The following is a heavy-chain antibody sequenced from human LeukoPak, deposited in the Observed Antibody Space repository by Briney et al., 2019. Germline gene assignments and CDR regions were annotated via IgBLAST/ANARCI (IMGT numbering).Heavy chain of an antibody. D-gene: IGHD2-15*01. CDR3: ATRDPCSGGSCYGLGY. Sequence: GGSLRLSCAASGFTFSSYAMNWVRQAPGKGLEWVSTISDSGDWAQYADSVKGRFTISRDNSKNTLHLVMNSLRAEGTAVYYCATRDPCSGGSCYGLGYWGQGTLVTVSS. CDR1: GFTFSSYA. V-gene: IGHV3-23*01. J-gene: IGHJ4*02. CDR2: ISDSGDWA.